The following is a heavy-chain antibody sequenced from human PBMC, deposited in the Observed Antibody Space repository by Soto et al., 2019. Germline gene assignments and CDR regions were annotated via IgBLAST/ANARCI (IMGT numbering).Heavy chain of an antibody. CDR1: GFSLSTSGVG. V-gene: IGHV2-5*02. J-gene: IGHJ4*02. D-gene: IGHD3-9*01. CDR3: ARKGPEDWHLDF. Sequence: QITLKESGPTLVKPTQTLTLTCTFSGFSLSTSGVGVGWIRQPPGKALKWLAVIYWDDAKAYSPTLKNTLTLSKASSKNPVVPTMTNMGPMDTGTYDCARKGPEDWHLDFWGQGTLLTASS. CDR2: IYWDDAK.